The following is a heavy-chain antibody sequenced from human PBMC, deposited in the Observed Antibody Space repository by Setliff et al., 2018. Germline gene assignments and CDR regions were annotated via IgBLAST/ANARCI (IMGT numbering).Heavy chain of an antibody. Sequence: ASETLSLTCAVYGGSFSTYFWSWIRQPPGKGLEWIGEISHSGSTNYNPSLKSRVTMSVDTSKNQFSLNLNSVTAADTAVYYFRLAHCNTTSCEEALDFWSQGTQVTSPQ. J-gene: IGHJ4*02. CDR2: ISHSGST. D-gene: IGHD2-2*01. CDR3: RLAHCNTTSCEEALDF. V-gene: IGHV4-34*01. CDR1: GGSFSTYF.